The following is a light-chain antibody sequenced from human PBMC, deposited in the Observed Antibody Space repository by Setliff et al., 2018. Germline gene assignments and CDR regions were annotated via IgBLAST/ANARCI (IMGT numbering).Light chain of an antibody. CDR1: SSDVGGYNY. CDR3: AAWDDSLSGRV. V-gene: IGLV1-47*01. J-gene: IGLJ2*01. Sequence: QSVLTQPPSASGSPGQSVTISCTGTSSDVGGYNYVSWYQQLPGTAPKLLIYRNNQRPSGVPDRFSGSKSGTSASLAISGLRSEDEADYYCAAWDDSLSGRVFGGGTKVTVL. CDR2: RNN.